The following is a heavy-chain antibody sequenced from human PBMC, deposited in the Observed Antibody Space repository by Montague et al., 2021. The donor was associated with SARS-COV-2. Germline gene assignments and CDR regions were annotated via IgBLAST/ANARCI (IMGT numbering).Heavy chain of an antibody. CDR2: ISISGST. Sequence: TLSLTCTVSGGSISSGSYYWSWIRQPAGKGLEWIGRISISGSTNYNPSLKSRVTISVDTSKNQFSLKLSSVAAADTAVYYCAIQAGDYGDFGGIYYYNGMDVWGKGTTVTVPS. CDR3: AIQAGDYGDFGGIYYYNGMDV. V-gene: IGHV4-61*02. D-gene: IGHD4-17*01. CDR1: GGSISSGSYY. J-gene: IGHJ6*04.